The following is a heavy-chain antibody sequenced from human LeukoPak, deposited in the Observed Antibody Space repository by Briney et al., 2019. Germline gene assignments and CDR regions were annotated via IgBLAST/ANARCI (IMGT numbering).Heavy chain of an antibody. J-gene: IGHJ4*02. Sequence: SETLSLTCTVSGGSISSYYWSWIRQPPGKGLEWIGYIYYSGSTNYIPSLKSRVTISVDTSKNQFSLKLSSVTAADTAVYYCATEAYWGQGTLVTVSS. CDR3: ATEAY. CDR1: GGSISSYY. V-gene: IGHV4-59*01. CDR2: IYYSGST.